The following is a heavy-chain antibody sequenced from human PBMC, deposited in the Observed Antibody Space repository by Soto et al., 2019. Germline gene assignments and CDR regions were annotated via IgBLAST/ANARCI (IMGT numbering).Heavy chain of an antibody. CDR2: MNPNSGNT. J-gene: IGHJ6*03. Sequence: ASVKVSCKASGYTFTSYDINWVRQATGQGLEWMGWMNPNSGNTGYAQKFQGRVTMTRNTSISTAYMELSSLRSEDTAVYYCARGQGHYDFWSGYSGYYYMDVWGKGTKVTVSS. V-gene: IGHV1-8*01. D-gene: IGHD3-3*01. CDR1: GYTFTSYD. CDR3: ARGQGHYDFWSGYSGYYYMDV.